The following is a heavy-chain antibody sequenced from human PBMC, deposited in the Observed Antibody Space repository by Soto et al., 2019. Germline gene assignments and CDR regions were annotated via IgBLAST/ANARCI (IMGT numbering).Heavy chain of an antibody. CDR1: GGSISGHY. CDR2: IFYTGST. Sequence: SETLSLTCTVSGGSISGHYWIWIRQSPGKGLGWIGYIFYTGSTNYNPSLKSRVTLSVDTSKNQFSLRLSSVTAADTAVYYCARVGSSGWSPDYWGQGTLVTVSS. D-gene: IGHD6-19*01. V-gene: IGHV4-59*11. J-gene: IGHJ4*02. CDR3: ARVGSSGWSPDY.